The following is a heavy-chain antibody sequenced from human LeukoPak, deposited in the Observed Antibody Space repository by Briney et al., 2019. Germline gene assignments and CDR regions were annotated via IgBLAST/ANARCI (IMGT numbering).Heavy chain of an antibody. CDR2: IRYDGTFT. D-gene: IGHD4-17*01. CDR1: GFIFSSHG. J-gene: IGHJ4*02. V-gene: IGHV3-33*01. CDR3: ARYYGDDVSGFWDY. Sequence: ERSLRLSCAASGFIFSSHGMHWVRQAPGNGLAWVAAIRYDGTFTSHADSVKDRFTISRDNSKNTLYLQMNSLRAEDSAMYYCARYYGDDVSGFWDYWGQGTLITVSS.